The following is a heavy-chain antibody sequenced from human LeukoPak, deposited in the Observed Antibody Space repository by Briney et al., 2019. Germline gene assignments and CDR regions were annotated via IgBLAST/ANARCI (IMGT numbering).Heavy chain of an antibody. D-gene: IGHD1-26*01. CDR2: IYYSGST. CDR1: GGSISSSSYY. CDR3: ARTVIVGATVYFDY. Sequence: SETLSLTCTVSGGSISSSSYYWGWIRQPPGKGLEWIGSIYYSGSTYYNPSLKSRVTISVDTSKNQFSLKLSSVTAADTAVYYCARTVIVGATVYFDYWGQGILVIVSS. V-gene: IGHV4-39*01. J-gene: IGHJ4*02.